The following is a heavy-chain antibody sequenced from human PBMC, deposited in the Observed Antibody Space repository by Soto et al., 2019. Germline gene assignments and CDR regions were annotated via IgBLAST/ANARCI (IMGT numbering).Heavy chain of an antibody. CDR3: AKTGYSSSSLFDY. Sequence: AASVKVSCKASGGTFSSYAISWVRQAPGQGLEWMGGIIPIFGTANYAQKFQGRVTITADESTSTAYMELSSLRSEDTAVYYCAKTGYSSSSLFDYWGQGTLVTVSS. V-gene: IGHV1-69*13. D-gene: IGHD6-6*01. CDR2: IIPIFGTA. J-gene: IGHJ4*02. CDR1: GGTFSSYA.